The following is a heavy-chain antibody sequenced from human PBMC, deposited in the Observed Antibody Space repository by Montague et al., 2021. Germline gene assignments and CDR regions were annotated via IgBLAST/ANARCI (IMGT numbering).Heavy chain of an antibody. V-gene: IGHV3-23*01. CDR2: TSVTGGGT. J-gene: IGHJ6*02. Sequence: SLRLSCAASGFTFSGYAMSWVRQAPGKGLEWVSRTSVTGGGTFYADSVKGRFIISRDNSKNTLFLQMNSLRAEDTAVYHCAKDHDHYQSADWRANHYYGMDVWGQGTPATVSS. CDR1: GFTFSGYA. CDR3: AKDHDHYQSADWRANHYYGMDV. D-gene: IGHD3-9*01.